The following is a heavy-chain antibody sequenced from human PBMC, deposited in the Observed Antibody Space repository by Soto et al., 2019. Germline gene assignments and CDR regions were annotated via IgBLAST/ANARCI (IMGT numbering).Heavy chain of an antibody. J-gene: IGHJ4*02. V-gene: IGHV3-23*01. Sequence: EVQLLESGGGLVQPGGSLRLSCVASGFTFGRYAMIWVRQAPGKGLEWVSGISGGGGDTGYADSVKGRFTMSRDNSNNTLYLQMNSLRADDTAIYHCAKEHGYSGYDLGYYFAFWGQGTLVTASS. CDR2: ISGGGGDT. CDR1: GFTFGRYA. CDR3: AKEHGYSGYDLGYYFAF. D-gene: IGHD5-12*01.